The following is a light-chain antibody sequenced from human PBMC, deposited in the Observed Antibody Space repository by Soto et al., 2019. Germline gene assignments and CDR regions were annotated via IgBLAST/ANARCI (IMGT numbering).Light chain of an antibody. CDR3: CSYAGSSTPLI. Sequence: ALTQPASVSGSPGQSISSSCTGTSSDVGSYNLVSWYQQHPGKAPKLMIYEVSKRPSGVSNRFSGSKSGNTASLTISGLQAEDEADYYCCSYAGSSTPLIFGTGTKVTVL. J-gene: IGLJ1*01. CDR2: EVS. CDR1: SSDVGSYNL. V-gene: IGLV2-23*02.